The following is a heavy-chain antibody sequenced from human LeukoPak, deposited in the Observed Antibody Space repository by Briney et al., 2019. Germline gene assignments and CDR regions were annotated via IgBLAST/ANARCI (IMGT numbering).Heavy chain of an antibody. J-gene: IGHJ3*02. CDR1: GGSFSGYY. CDR3: ARDDTAYAFDI. Sequence: KPSETLSLTCAVYGGSFSGYYWSWIRQPPGKGLEWIGEINHSGSTNYNPSLKSRVTISVDTSKNQFSLKLSSVTAADTAVYYCARDDTAYAFDIWGQGTMVTVSS. D-gene: IGHD5-18*01. V-gene: IGHV4-34*01. CDR2: INHSGST.